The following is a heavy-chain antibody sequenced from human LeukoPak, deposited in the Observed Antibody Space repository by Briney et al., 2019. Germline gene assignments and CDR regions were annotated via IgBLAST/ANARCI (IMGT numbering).Heavy chain of an antibody. Sequence: GGSLRLSCAASGFTFSDYYMSWIRQAPGKGLEWVSAISTSGGGTYYADSVKGRFTVSRDNSKNTLYLQMNSLRAEDTAVYYCAKCRWDYGDLFDDWGQGTLVTVSS. J-gene: IGHJ5*02. CDR3: AKCRWDYGDLFDD. CDR2: ISTSGGGT. D-gene: IGHD4-17*01. V-gene: IGHV3-23*01. CDR1: GFTFSDYY.